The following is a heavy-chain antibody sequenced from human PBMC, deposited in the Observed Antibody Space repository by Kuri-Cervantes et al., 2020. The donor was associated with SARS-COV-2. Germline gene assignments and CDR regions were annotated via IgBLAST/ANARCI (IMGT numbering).Heavy chain of an antibody. CDR2: IDWDDDK. V-gene: IGHV2-70*11. CDR3: ARIQAATVIADF. Sequence: SGPTLVKPTQTLTLTCTFSGFSLTTSGMSVSWIRQPPGKALEWLARIDWDDDKYYSTPLETRLTISKDTSKNQVVLRMTNVDPVDTATYYCARIQAATVIADFWGQGTLVTVSS. J-gene: IGHJ4*02. CDR1: GFSLTTSGMS. D-gene: IGHD4-11*01.